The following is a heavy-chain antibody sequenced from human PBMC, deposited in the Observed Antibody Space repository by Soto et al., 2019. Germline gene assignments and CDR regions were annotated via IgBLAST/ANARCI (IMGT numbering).Heavy chain of an antibody. Sequence: SETLSLTCAVYGGSLSGYYWSWIRQPPGKGLEWIGEINHSGSTNYNPSLKSRVTISVDTSKNQFSLKLSSVTAADTAVYYCAGYCSSTSCYEVDYWGQGTLVTVSS. CDR2: INHSGST. D-gene: IGHD2-2*01. CDR1: GGSLSGYY. V-gene: IGHV4-34*01. J-gene: IGHJ4*02. CDR3: AGYCSSTSCYEVDY.